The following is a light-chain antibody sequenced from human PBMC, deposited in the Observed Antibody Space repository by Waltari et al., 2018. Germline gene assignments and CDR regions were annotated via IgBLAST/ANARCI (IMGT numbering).Light chain of an antibody. CDR2: EVN. J-gene: IGLJ2*01. Sequence: QSALTQPASVSGSPGQSITISCTGGTSDIGKYNLVPWYMQNPGKAPKVLIYEVNKRPSGISDRFPGSKSGHTASLTISGLQVEDEADYYCCSYAGRSSMIFGGGTKVTVV. V-gene: IGLV2-23*02. CDR3: CSYAGRSSMI. CDR1: TSDIGKYNL.